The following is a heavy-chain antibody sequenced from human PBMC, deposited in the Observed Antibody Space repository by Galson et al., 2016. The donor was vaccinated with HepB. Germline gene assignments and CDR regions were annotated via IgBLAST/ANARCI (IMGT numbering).Heavy chain of an antibody. V-gene: IGHV3-64D*06. CDR1: GFMFSTYA. CDR3: VKVGTLRDFFYYMDV. J-gene: IGHJ6*03. CDR2: ISRNGGST. D-gene: IGHD1-7*01. Sequence: SLRLSCAASGFMFSTYAVHWVRQAPGKGLEYVSGISRNGGSTYYADSVKGRFTISRDNSKNTLYLQMSSLRAEDTAVYYCVKVGTLRDFFYYMDVWGKGTTFTVSS.